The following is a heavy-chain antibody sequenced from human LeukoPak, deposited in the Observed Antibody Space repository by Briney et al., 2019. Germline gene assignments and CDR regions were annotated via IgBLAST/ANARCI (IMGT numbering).Heavy chain of an antibody. Sequence: GGSLRLSCAASGFTLSSYWMHWVRQAPGKGLVWVSRINSDGRTSYADSVKGRFTISRDNSKNTLYLQVNSLRAEDTAVYYCASIHRDSSGFGGLEYWGQGTLVTVSS. D-gene: IGHD3-22*01. CDR2: INSDGRT. CDR3: ASIHRDSSGFGGLEY. CDR1: GFTLSSYW. J-gene: IGHJ4*02. V-gene: IGHV3-74*01.